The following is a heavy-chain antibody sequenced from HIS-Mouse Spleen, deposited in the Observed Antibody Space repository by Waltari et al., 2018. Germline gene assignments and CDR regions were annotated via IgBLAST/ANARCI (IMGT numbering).Heavy chain of an antibody. CDR1: GFTFSSYG. V-gene: IGHV3-33*06. J-gene: IGHJ4*02. CDR3: AKGGLMVYAIGDY. Sequence: QVQLVESGGGVVQPGRSLRLSCAASGFTFSSYGMHWVRQAPGKGLEWVACIWYDGSNKYYADSVKGRFTIARDNSKNTLYLQMNSLRAEDTAVYYCAKGGLMVYAIGDYWGQGTLVTVSS. D-gene: IGHD2-8*01. CDR2: IWYDGSNK.